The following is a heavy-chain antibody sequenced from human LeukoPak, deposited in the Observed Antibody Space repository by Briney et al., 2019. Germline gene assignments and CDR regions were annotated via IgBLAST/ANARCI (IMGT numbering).Heavy chain of an antibody. CDR1: GGSFSGYY. D-gene: IGHD5-12*01. Sequence: KPSETLSLTCAVYGGSFSGYYWSWIRQPPGKGLEWIGEINHSGSTNYNPSLKSRVTISVDTSKNQFSLKLSSVTAADTAVYYCVRAYVEMATIIYWYFDLWGRGTLVTVSS. CDR2: INHSGST. V-gene: IGHV4-34*01. J-gene: IGHJ2*01. CDR3: VRAYVEMATIIYWYFDL.